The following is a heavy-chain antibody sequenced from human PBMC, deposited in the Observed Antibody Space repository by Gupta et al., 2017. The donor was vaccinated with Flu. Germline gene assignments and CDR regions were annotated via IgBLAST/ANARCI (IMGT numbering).Heavy chain of an antibody. Sequence: PQLQEWRPGLVKPPETPSLPCPASGGSISSSSYYWGWIRQPPGKGLEWIGSIYYSGSTYYNPSLKSRVTISGDTSKNQFSLKLSSVTAADTAVYYCARCGYGMDVWGQGTTVTVSS. CDR1: GGSISSSSYY. V-gene: IGHV4-39*01. CDR3: ARCGYGMDV. J-gene: IGHJ6*02. D-gene: IGHD2-21*01. CDR2: IYYSGST.